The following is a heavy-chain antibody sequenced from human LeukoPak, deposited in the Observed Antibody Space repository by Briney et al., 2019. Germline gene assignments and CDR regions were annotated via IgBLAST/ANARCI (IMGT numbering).Heavy chain of an antibody. Sequence: GGSLRLSCAASGFTFSSYGMHWVRRAPGKGLEWVAVIWYDGSNKYYADSVKGRFTISRDNSKNTLYLQMNSLRAEDTAVYYCARGILYGSGSYYNDYWGQGTLVTVSS. CDR1: GFTFSSYG. D-gene: IGHD3-10*01. V-gene: IGHV3-33*01. CDR3: ARGILYGSGSYYNDY. CDR2: IWYDGSNK. J-gene: IGHJ4*02.